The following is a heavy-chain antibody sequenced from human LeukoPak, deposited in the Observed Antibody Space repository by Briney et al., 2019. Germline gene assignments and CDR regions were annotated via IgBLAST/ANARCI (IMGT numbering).Heavy chain of an antibody. CDR3: TRLNDSSAYLYDSYAMDV. J-gene: IGHJ6*02. D-gene: IGHD3-22*01. V-gene: IGHV3-73*01. CDR1: GFSFSGSA. Sequence: GGSLRLSCAASGFSFSGSAMHWVRQASGRGLEWVGRIRSKASSYATAYAASVIGRFTISRDDSKNTAYLQMNSLKTEDTAVYYCTRLNDSSAYLYDSYAMDVWGQGTTVIVSS. CDR2: IRSKASSYAT.